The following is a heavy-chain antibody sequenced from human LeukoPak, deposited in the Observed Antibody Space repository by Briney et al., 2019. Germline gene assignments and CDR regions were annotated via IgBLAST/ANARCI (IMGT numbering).Heavy chain of an antibody. V-gene: IGHV3-23*01. CDR2: ISGSGGST. CDR3: AKLSLVVATIKGWFDP. D-gene: IGHD5-12*01. CDR1: GFTFSSYA. Sequence: PGGSLRLSCAASGFTFSSYAMSWVRQAPWKGLEWVSAISGSGGSTYYADSVKGRFTISRDNSKNTLYLQMNSLRAEDTAVYYCAKLSLVVATIKGWFDPWGQGTLVTVSS. J-gene: IGHJ5*02.